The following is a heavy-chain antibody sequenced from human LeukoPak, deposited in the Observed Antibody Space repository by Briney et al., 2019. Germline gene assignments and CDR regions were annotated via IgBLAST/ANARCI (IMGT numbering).Heavy chain of an antibody. J-gene: IGHJ4*02. V-gene: IGHV3-48*02. CDR3: ATFSYGGNGY. CDR2: ISSSSSTI. D-gene: IGHD4-23*01. Sequence: PGGSLRLSCAASGFTFSSYSMNWVRQAPGKGLEWVSSISSSSSTIYYADSVKGRFTISRDNAKNSLYLQMNSLRDEDTAVYYCATFSYGGNGYWGQGTLVTVSS. CDR1: GFTFSSYS.